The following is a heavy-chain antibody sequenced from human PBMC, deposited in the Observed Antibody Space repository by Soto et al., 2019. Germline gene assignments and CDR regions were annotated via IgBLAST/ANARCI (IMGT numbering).Heavy chain of an antibody. J-gene: IGHJ5*01. D-gene: IGHD2-2*03. CDR3: ARSGYCSTSNCHPLRWYDF. CDR2: ISAYNGRT. V-gene: IGHV1-18*01. Sequence: QVQLVQSGAEVKKPGASVKVSCKASGYIFTSYGVAWVRQAPGQGLEWMAWISAYNGRTNFAQKFQGRVTMTTDRSTDTAHMELSSLRSDDTAVYYCARSGYCSTSNCHPLRWYDFWGQGTLVTVSS. CDR1: GYIFTSYG.